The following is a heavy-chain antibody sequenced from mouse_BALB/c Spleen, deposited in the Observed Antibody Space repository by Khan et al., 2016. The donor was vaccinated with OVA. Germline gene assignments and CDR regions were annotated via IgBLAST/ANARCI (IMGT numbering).Heavy chain of an antibody. J-gene: IGHJ2*01. D-gene: IGHD2-3*01. CDR2: ISTYSGNT. Sequence: QVQLQQSGPELVRPGVSVKIFCKGSGYIFTDYAMHWVKQSHAKSLEWIGLISTYSGNTNYNQTFKGKATMTVDKSSSTAYMELARLTSEDSAIHYCARPAYDGYYDYWGQGTTLTVSS. V-gene: IGHV1S137*01. CDR3: ARPAYDGYYDY. CDR1: GYIFTDYA.